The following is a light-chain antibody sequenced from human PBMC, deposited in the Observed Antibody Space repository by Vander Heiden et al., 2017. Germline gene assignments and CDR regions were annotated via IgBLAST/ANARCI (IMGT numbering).Light chain of an antibody. J-gene: IGLJ2*01. CDR1: SSDVGGYNS. Sequence: QSALTQPPSASGSPGQSVAISCTGTSSDVGGYNSVSWYQHHPGKAPKLMIYEVLKRPSGVPDRFSGSKSGNTASLTVSGLQAGDEADYYCSSYAGSNNFVVFGGGTKLNVL. CDR2: EVL. V-gene: IGLV2-8*01. CDR3: SSYAGSNNFVV.